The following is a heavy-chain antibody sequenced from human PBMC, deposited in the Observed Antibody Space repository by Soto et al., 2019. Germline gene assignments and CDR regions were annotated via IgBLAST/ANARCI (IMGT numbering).Heavy chain of an antibody. D-gene: IGHD5-12*01. V-gene: IGHV4-59*01. CDR3: AGAGGLVEMATI. CDR2: IFYSGSP. CDR1: GGSISSYY. J-gene: IGHJ4*02. Sequence: SETLSLTCTVSGGSISSYYWNWIRQPPGKGLEWIGYIFYSGSPNYNPSLKSRVTISVDTSKNQFSLKLSSVTAADTAVYYCAGAGGLVEMATIWGQGTLVTVSS.